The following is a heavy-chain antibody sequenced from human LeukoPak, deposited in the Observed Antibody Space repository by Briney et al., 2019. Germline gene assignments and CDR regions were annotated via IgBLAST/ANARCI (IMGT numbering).Heavy chain of an antibody. CDR1: GASISRTTYY. CDR3: ARVAYDVGSGAYYYYYMDV. V-gene: IGHV4-4*07. Sequence: SETLSLTCTVSGASISRTTYYWSWIRQTAGKELEWIGRIYSSGRTNYNPSFKSRVTMSVDTSKHQFSLRVSSVTAADTAGDYCARVAYDVGSGAYYYYYMDVWGKGTTVTVSS. J-gene: IGHJ6*03. D-gene: IGHD3-3*01. CDR2: IYSSGRT.